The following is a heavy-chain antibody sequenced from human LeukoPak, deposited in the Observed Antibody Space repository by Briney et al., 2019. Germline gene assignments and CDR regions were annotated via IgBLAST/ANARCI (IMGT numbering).Heavy chain of an antibody. V-gene: IGHV3-48*03. J-gene: IGHJ6*04. CDR1: GFTFSSYE. Sequence: PGGSLRLSCAASGFTFSSYEMNWVRQAPGKGLEWVSYISSSGSTIYYADSVKGRFTISRDNAKNSLYLQMNSVRAEDTAVYYCAEPGITMIGGVWGKGATVTISS. D-gene: IGHD3-10*02. CDR3: AEPGITMIGGV. CDR2: ISSSGSTI.